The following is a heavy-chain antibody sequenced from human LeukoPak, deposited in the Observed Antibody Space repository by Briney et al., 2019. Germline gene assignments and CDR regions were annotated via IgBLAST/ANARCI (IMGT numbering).Heavy chain of an antibody. CDR3: ARGGRGYSYGLTNSCYP. CDR2: IYTSEST. D-gene: IGHD5-18*01. CDR1: GGSISSYI. J-gene: IGHJ5*02. Sequence: PETLSLTCTVSGGSISSYIWRWIRQPARKGLEWMGRIYTSESTNYNPSLKSRVTKSADTSKNQFSLKLSAVTAADTAVYYGARGGRGYSYGLTNSCYPCGQGTLVTVSS. V-gene: IGHV4-4*07.